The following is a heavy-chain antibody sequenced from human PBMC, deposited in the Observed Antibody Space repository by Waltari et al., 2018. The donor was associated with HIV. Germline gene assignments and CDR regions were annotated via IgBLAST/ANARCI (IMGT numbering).Heavy chain of an antibody. V-gene: IGHV4-34*01. J-gene: IGHJ5*02. D-gene: IGHD2-2*01. CDR3: ARDQARPQYCSSTSCQFDP. CDR1: GGPFSGYY. Sequence: QVQLQQWGAGLLKPSETLSLTCAVYGGPFSGYYWSWIRQPPGRGLEWIGEINHSGSTNYNPSLKRRVTISVDTSKNQFSLKLSSVTAADTAVYYCARDQARPQYCSSTSCQFDPWGQGTLVTVSS. CDR2: INHSGST.